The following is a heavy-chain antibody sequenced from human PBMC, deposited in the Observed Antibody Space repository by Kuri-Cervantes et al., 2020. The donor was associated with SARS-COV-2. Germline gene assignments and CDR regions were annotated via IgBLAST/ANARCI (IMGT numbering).Heavy chain of an antibody. CDR2: ISWNSGSI. V-gene: IGHV3-9*01. J-gene: IGHJ6*02. Sequence: GGSLRLSCAASGFTFDDYAMHWVRQAPGKGLEWVSGISWNSGSIGYADSVKGRFTIPRDNAKNSLYLQMNSLRAEDTAVYYCARESSRHRYYYYYGMDVWGQGTTVTVSS. CDR1: GFTFDDYA. CDR3: ARESSRHRYYYYYGMDV.